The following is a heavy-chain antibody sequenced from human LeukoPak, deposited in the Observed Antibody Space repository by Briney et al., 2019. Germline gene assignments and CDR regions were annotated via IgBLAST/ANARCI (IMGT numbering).Heavy chain of an antibody. J-gene: IGHJ5*02. CDR1: GYTFTSYD. D-gene: IGHD2-2*01. V-gene: IGHV1-8*03. CDR3: ARGGVVPAAIESGWFDP. Sequence: ASVKVSCKASGYTFTSYDINWVRQATGQGLEWMGWMNPNSGNTGYAQKFQGRVTITRNTSISTAYMELSSLRSEDTAVYYCARGGVVPAAIESGWFDPWGQGTLVTVSS. CDR2: MNPNSGNT.